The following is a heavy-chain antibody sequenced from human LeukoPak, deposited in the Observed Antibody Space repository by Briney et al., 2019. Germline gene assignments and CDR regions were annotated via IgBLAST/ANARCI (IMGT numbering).Heavy chain of an antibody. CDR3: ARGSVDMATSTWDGVDY. V-gene: IGHV1-69*13. J-gene: IGHJ4*02. CDR1: GGTFSSYT. Sequence: SVKVSCKASGGTFSSYTINWVRQAPGQGLEWMGGIIPIFGAENYAQNFRGRVTITADESTSTAYMELSSLRSEDTAMYYCARGSVDMATSTWDGVDYWGQGTLVTVSS. D-gene: IGHD5-24*01. CDR2: IIPIFGAE.